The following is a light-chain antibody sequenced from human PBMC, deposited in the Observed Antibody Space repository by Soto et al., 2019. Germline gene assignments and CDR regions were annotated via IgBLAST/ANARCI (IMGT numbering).Light chain of an antibody. J-gene: IGKJ2*01. V-gene: IGKV3-20*01. Sequence: EIVLTQSPVSLSLSPGERATLSCRASQTINSNFLAWFQQKPGLAPRLLIYGASRRASGIPYRFSGSVSGTDFALTISRLEPEDFGVYFCQQYGRSPFTFGQGTKLQIK. CDR1: QTINSNF. CDR2: GAS. CDR3: QQYGRSPFT.